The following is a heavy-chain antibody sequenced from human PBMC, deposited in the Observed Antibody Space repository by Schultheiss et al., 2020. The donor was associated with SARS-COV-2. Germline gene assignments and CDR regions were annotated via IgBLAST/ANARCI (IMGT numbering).Heavy chain of an antibody. CDR2: ISYSGRT. CDR1: GDSIDNYY. Sequence: SQTLLLTCTVSGDSIDNYYWTWIRQPPGKGLEWIGYISYSGRTNNNPSLKSRVTISLDTSKTQFSLKLSSVTAADTAVYYCARNVYGMDVWGQGTTVTVSS. CDR3: ARNVYGMDV. V-gene: IGHV4-59*01. J-gene: IGHJ6*02.